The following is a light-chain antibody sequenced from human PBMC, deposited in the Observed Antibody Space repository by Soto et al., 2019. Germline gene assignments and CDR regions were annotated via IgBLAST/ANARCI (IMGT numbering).Light chain of an antibody. Sequence: DIQMTQSPFTLSASVGDRVTITCRASQSISSWLALYQQKAGSAPKLLIYQASTLQTGVPSRFSGSGSGTEFTLTTTSLQPDDFATYYCQQYNTYSRTFGQGTKVDIK. CDR3: QQYNTYSRT. J-gene: IGKJ1*01. V-gene: IGKV1-5*03. CDR2: QAS. CDR1: QSISSW.